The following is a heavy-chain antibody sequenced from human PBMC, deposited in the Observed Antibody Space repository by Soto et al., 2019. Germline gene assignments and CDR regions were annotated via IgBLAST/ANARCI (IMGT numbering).Heavy chain of an antibody. CDR2: INPNNGAT. D-gene: IGHD1-1*01. CDR3: ASHDPGARFDP. V-gene: IGHV1-2*02. J-gene: IGHJ5*02. CDR1: RYIFTAYF. Sequence: QVQLVQSGAEVKKPGASVKVSCRAPRYIFTAYFMHWVRQAPGQGLAWMGWINPNNGATQYGLSFQGRVTMNRDTSISTAHVELSSMRSDDTAVYYCASHDPGARFDPWGQGTLVIVSS.